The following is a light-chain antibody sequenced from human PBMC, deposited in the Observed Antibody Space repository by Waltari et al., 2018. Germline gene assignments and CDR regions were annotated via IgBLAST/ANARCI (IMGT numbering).Light chain of an antibody. V-gene: IGLV3-9*01. CDR1: TIETTN. Sequence: SFALTQPVSVSVALGQTAPISCGAATIETTNVNRYQQKPGQAPVVVIYRDKNRPSGIPDRFSGSNSGNTATLTVSRAQHDDEADYFCQVWDSGTVVFGGGTRLTVL. J-gene: IGLJ2*01. CDR2: RDK. CDR3: QVWDSGTVV.